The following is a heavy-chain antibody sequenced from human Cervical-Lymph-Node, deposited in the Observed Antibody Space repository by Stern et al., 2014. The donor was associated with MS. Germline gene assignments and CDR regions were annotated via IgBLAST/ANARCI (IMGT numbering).Heavy chain of an antibody. CDR2: INPKSGGT. CDR3: TRALRIADRPSPGGHWFDP. D-gene: IGHD6-6*01. Sequence: QVQLVQSGAEVEKPGASVKVSCKASGYIFTDYYLHWVRQAPGQGLEWMGRINPKSGGTSYAQSFQGRVTLPRDTSITTAYMDLSRLTSDDTAVYYCTRALRIADRPSPGGHWFDPWGQGTLVIVSS. V-gene: IGHV1-2*02. CDR1: GYIFTDYY. J-gene: IGHJ5*02.